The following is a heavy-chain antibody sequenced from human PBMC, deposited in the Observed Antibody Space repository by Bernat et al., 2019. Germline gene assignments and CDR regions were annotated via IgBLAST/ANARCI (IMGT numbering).Heavy chain of an antibody. J-gene: IGHJ4*02. Sequence: EVQLVESGGGLVKPGGSLRLSCAASGFTFSNAWMNWVRQAPGKGLEWVGRIKSKTDGGTTDYAAPVKGRFTISRDDSKNTLYLQMNSLKTEDTAVYYCTTEVQLWLNPMVDYWGQGTLVTVSS. D-gene: IGHD5-18*01. V-gene: IGHV3-15*07. CDR2: IKSKTDGGTT. CDR1: GFTFSNAW. CDR3: TTEVQLWLNPMVDY.